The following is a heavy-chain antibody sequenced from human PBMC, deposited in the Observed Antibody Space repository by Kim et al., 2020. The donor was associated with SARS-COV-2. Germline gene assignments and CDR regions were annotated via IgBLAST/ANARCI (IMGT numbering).Heavy chain of an antibody. CDR2: IRSKAYGGTT. D-gene: IGHD3-22*01. CDR3: TRDYYDSSGYYDWYFDL. J-gene: IGHJ2*01. V-gene: IGHV3-49*03. Sequence: GGSLRLSCTASGFTFGDYAMSWFRQAPGKGLEWVGFIRSKAYGGTTEYAASVKGRFTISRDDSKSIAYLQMNSLKTEDTAVYYCTRDYYDSSGYYDWYFDLWGRGTLVTVSS. CDR1: GFTFGDYA.